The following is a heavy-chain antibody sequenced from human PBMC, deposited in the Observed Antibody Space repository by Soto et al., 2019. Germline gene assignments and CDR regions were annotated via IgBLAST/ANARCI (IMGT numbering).Heavy chain of an antibody. Sequence: ASGALSLPCTGSGGSLSRYYWSWVRQPPGKGLEWIGYIYNSGSTNYNPSLKSRVTISVDTSKNQFSLKLSSVTAADTAVYYCARGSTGYSSSWYRYWGQGTLVTVSS. J-gene: IGHJ4*02. CDR1: GGSLSRYY. CDR2: IYNSGST. CDR3: ARGSTGYSSSWYRY. D-gene: IGHD6-13*01. V-gene: IGHV4-59*08.